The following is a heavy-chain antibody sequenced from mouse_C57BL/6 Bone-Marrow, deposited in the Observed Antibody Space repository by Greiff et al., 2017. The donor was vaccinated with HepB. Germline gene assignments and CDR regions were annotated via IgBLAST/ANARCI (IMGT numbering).Heavy chain of an antibody. CDR3: ARRGAYYYGREAMDY. Sequence: EVQGVESGGGLVKPGGSLKLSCAASGFTFSDYGMHWVRQAPEKGLEWVAYISSGSSTIYYADTVKGRFTISRDTAKNTLFLQMTSLRSEDTAMYYCARRGAYYYGREAMDYWGQGTSVTVSS. V-gene: IGHV5-17*01. J-gene: IGHJ4*01. CDR1: GFTFSDYG. CDR2: ISSGSSTI. D-gene: IGHD1-1*01.